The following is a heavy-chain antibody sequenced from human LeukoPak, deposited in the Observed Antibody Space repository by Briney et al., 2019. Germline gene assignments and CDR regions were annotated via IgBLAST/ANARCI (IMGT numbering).Heavy chain of an antibody. J-gene: IGHJ5*02. CDR2: INTNTGNP. V-gene: IGHV7-4-1*01. CDR1: DYTFTSYA. CDR3: ARDAWFDP. Sequence: ASVKFSSRAFDYTFTSYAMNWVRKAPGQGLEWMGWINTNTGNPTYAQGFTGRFVFSLDTSVSTAYLQICSLKAEDTAVYYCARDAWFDPWGQGTLVTVSS.